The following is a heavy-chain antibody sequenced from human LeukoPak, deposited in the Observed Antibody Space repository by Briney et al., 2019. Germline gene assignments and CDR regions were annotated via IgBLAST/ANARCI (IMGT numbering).Heavy chain of an antibody. CDR2: IYYSGST. J-gene: IGHJ4*02. Sequence: SETLSLTCTVSGGSISSSSCYWGWIRQPPGKGLEWIGSIYYSGSTYYNPSLKSRVTISVDTSKNQFSLKLSSVTAADTAVYYCARHAPPASDSSGYFDYWGQGTLVTVSS. CDR3: ARHAPPASDSSGYFDY. V-gene: IGHV4-39*01. CDR1: GGSISSSSCY. D-gene: IGHD3-22*01.